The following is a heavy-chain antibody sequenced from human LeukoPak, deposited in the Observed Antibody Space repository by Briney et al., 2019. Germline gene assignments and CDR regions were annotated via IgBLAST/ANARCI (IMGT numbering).Heavy chain of an antibody. CDR3: ASNSGSGDAFDI. D-gene: IGHD1-26*01. J-gene: IGHJ3*02. V-gene: IGHV1-69*05. CDR2: IIPIFGTA. Sequence: SVKVSCKASGGSFSSYAISWVRQAPGQGLEWMGGIIPIFGTANYAQKFQGRVTITTDESTSTAYMELSSLRSEDTPVYYCASNSGSGDAFDIWGQGTMVTVSS. CDR1: GGSFSSYA.